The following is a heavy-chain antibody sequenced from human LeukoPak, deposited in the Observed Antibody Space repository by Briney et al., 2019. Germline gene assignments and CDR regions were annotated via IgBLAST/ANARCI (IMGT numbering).Heavy chain of an antibody. CDR3: ARDLYNWLDP. CDR2: IYYSGST. V-gene: IGHV4-59*01. Sequence: SETLSLTCAVYGGSFSGYYWSWIRQPPGKGLEWIGYIYYSGSTNYNPSLKSRVTISVDTSKNQFSLKLSSVTPADTAVYYCARDLYNWLDPWGQGTLVTVSS. CDR1: GGSFSGYY. J-gene: IGHJ5*02.